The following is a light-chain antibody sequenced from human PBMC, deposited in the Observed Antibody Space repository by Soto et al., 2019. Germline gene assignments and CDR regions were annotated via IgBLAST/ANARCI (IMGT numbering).Light chain of an antibody. CDR3: ATWDSSLSAAV. V-gene: IGLV1-51*02. CDR1: NSNIGNNY. Sequence: QSVLTQPPSVSAAPGQKVAISCSGSNSNIGNNYVAWFQQLPGTAPKLLIYEDNKRFSGIPDRFSGSKSGTSATLGITGLQTGDEADYYCATWDSSLSAAVFGGGTKLTVL. J-gene: IGLJ2*01. CDR2: EDN.